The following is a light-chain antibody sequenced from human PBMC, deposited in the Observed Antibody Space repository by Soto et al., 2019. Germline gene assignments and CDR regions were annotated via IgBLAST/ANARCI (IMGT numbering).Light chain of an antibody. V-gene: IGLV2-11*01. CDR1: SSDVGGYNY. J-gene: IGLJ1*01. CDR3: CSYAGSYRGIDV. Sequence: QSALTQPRSVSGSPGQSVTISCTGTSSDVGGYNYVSWYQQHPGKAPKLMIYDVSKRPSGVPDRFSGSKSGDTASLTISGLQAEDEADYYCCSYAGSYRGIDVFGTGTKLTVL. CDR2: DVS.